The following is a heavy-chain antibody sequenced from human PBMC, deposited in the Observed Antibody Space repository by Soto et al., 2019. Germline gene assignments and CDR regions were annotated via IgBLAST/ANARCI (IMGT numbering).Heavy chain of an antibody. V-gene: IGHV3-23*01. Sequence: EMHLLESGGRLVQPGGSLRLACEASGFTFSSYAMSWVRQAPGKGLEWVTGISGGGSSSYFADSVKGRFTISRDNSKNTLYLEMDRLSAEDTAVYYCAKDLYGGSYYNGLDVWGQGTTVIVSS. CDR3: AKDLYGGSYYNGLDV. CDR2: ISGGGSSS. CDR1: GFTFSSYA. D-gene: IGHD1-26*01. J-gene: IGHJ6*02.